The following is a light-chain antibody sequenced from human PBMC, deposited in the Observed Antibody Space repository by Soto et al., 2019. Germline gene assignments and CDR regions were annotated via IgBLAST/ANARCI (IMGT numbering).Light chain of an antibody. J-gene: IGLJ2*01. CDR2: DTH. CDR3: LLAYGGADVV. Sequence: QAVVTQEPSLTVSPGGTVTLTCGSSTGAVTSGHSPYWFQQKPGQAPRTLIYDTHNTHSYTPARFSGSVLGGKATLTLSGAQPEFEADYYCLLAYGGADVVFGGGTQLPVL. CDR1: TGAVTSGHS. V-gene: IGLV7-46*01.